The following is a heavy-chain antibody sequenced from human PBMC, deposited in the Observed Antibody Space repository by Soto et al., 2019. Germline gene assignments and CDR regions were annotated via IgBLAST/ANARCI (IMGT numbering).Heavy chain of an antibody. V-gene: IGHV4-39*01. CDR3: ARHNLGVLLWFGELTKPDGGFYDAFDI. D-gene: IGHD3-10*01. CDR1: GGSISSSSYY. Sequence: QLQLQESGPGLVKPSETLSLTCTVSGGSISSSSYYWGWIRQPPGKGLEWIGSIYYSGSTYYNPSLKSRVTISVDTSKNQFSLKLSSVTAADTAVYYCARHNLGVLLWFGELTKPDGGFYDAFDIWGQGTMVTVSS. CDR2: IYYSGST. J-gene: IGHJ3*02.